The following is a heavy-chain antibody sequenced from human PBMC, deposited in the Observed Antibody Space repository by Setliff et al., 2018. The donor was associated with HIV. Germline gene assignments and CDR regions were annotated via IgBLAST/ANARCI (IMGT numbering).Heavy chain of an antibody. CDR1: GYMFIAYG. Sequence: GASVKVSCKTSGYMFIAYGMSWVRRAPGQGLEWMGGIIPIFGTANYAQKFQGRVTITTDESTSTAYMELSSLRSEDTAVYYCAREKFENGDYEFVSTFDSWGQGTLVTVSS. D-gene: IGHD4-17*01. V-gene: IGHV1-69*05. CDR2: IIPIFGTA. CDR3: AREKFENGDYEFVSTFDS. J-gene: IGHJ4*02.